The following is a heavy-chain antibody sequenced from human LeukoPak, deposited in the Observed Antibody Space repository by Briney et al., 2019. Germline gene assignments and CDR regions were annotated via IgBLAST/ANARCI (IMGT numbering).Heavy chain of an antibody. CDR3: ARAPIDYDSSGYRDYYFDY. J-gene: IGHJ4*02. V-gene: IGHV4-39*07. Sequence: PSETLSLTCTVSGGSISSSSYYWGWIRQPPGKGLEWIGSIYYSGSTYYNPSLKSRVTISVDTSKNQFSLKLSSVTAADTAVYYCARAPIDYDSSGYRDYYFDYWGQGTLVTVSS. CDR1: GGSISSSSYY. CDR2: IYYSGST. D-gene: IGHD3-22*01.